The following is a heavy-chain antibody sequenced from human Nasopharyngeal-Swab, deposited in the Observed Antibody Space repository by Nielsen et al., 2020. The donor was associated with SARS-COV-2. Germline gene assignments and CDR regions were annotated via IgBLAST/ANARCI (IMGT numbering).Heavy chain of an antibody. Sequence: SETLSLTCTVSGGSISSYYWSWIRQPPGKGLEWIGYIYYSGSTSYNPSLKSRVTISVDTSKNQFSLKLSSVTAADTAVYYCAGGLAAAGTIYYYYYGMDVWGQGTTVTVSS. CDR2: IYYSGST. CDR1: GGSISSYY. V-gene: IGHV4-59*13. D-gene: IGHD6-13*01. CDR3: AGGLAAAGTIYYYYYGMDV. J-gene: IGHJ6*02.